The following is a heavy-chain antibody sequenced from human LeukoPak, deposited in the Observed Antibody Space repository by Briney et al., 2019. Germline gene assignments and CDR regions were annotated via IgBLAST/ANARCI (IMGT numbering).Heavy chain of an antibody. CDR2: IYYSGST. Sequence: SETLSLTCTVSGGSISSYYWSWIRQPPGKGLEWIGYIYYSGSTNYNPSLKSRVTISVDTSKNQFSLKLSSVTAADTAVYYCARDGSRRPDWYFDLWGRGTLVTVSS. D-gene: IGHD1-26*01. J-gene: IGHJ2*01. CDR1: GGSISSYY. CDR3: ARDGSRRPDWYFDL. V-gene: IGHV4-59*01.